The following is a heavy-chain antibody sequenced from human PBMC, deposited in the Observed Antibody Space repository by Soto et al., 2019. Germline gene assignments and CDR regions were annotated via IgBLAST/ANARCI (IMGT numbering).Heavy chain of an antibody. J-gene: IGHJ4*02. CDR1: GFTFGDHS. D-gene: IGHD1-1*01. CDR2: IRSKIHGGTT. V-gene: IGHV3-49*03. CDR3: LGARVTTYNGNQRWVGDY. Sequence: EVQLVESEGGLVEPGRSLRLSCTTSGFTFGDHSLNWFRQVPGQGLEWVGFIRSKIHGGTTEYAASVNGRFTVSRDDSKSIAYIQRTTLKTENQGVYYCLGARVTTYNGNQRWVGDYGGKGTLVTVSS.